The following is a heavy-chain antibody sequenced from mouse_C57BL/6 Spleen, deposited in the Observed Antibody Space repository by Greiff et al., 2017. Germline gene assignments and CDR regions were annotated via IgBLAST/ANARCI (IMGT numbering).Heavy chain of an antibody. Sequence: EVQRVESGGGLVQPKGSLKLSCAASGFSFNTYAMNWVRQAPGKGLEWVARIRSKSNNYATYYADSVKDRFTISRDDSESMLYLQMNNLKTEDTAMYYCVRQGSNYEYYAMDYWGQGTSVTVSS. CDR3: VRQGSNYEYYAMDY. CDR1: GFSFNTYA. D-gene: IGHD2-5*01. V-gene: IGHV10-1*01. CDR2: IRSKSNNYAT. J-gene: IGHJ4*01.